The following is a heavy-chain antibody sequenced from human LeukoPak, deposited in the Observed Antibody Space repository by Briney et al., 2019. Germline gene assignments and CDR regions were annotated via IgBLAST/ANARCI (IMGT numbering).Heavy chain of an antibody. Sequence: GGSLRLTCAASEFSVKYNYMTWVRQAPGKGLEWVSLLYSAGSTNYADSVKGRFTISRDDSKNTVYLQMNSLRAEDTAVYYCARWTNFHAFDIWGQGTLVTVSS. CDR3: ARWTNFHAFDI. J-gene: IGHJ3*02. D-gene: IGHD1-1*01. V-gene: IGHV3-53*01. CDR1: EFSVKYNY. CDR2: LYSAGST.